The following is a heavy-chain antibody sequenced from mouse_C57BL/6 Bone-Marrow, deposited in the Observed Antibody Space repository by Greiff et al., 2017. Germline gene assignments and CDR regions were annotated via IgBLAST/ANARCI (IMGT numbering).Heavy chain of an antibody. CDR3: TRDSSLAWFAY. D-gene: IGHD3-2*01. CDR2: IRNKANNHAT. V-gene: IGHV6-6*01. Sequence: EVKLVESGGGLVQPGGSMKLSCAASGFTFSDAWMDWVRQSPEKGLEWVAEIRNKANNHATYYAESVKGRFTISRVDSKSSVYLQMNSLRAEDTGIYYCTRDSSLAWFAYWGQGTLVTVSA. J-gene: IGHJ3*01. CDR1: GFTFSDAW.